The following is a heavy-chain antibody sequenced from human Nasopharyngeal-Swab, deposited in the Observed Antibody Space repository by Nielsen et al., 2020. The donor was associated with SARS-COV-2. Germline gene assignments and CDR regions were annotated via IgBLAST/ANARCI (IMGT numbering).Heavy chain of an antibody. V-gene: IGHV4-39*01. CDR2: IYYSGST. D-gene: IGHD3-22*01. J-gene: IGHJ4*02. Sequence: WIRQPPGKGMEWIGSIYYSGSTYSNPSLKSRVTISGDTSKNQFSLKLISVTAADTAVYYCARAYYYYSSGYYIRGAYFDYWGQGTLVTVSS. CDR3: ARAYYYYSSGYYIRGAYFDY.